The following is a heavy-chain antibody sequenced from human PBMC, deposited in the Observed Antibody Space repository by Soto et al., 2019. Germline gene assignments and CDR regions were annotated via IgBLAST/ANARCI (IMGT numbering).Heavy chain of an antibody. CDR2: VYHTGST. Sequence: XATLSLTFDVSGASITTYYWSWIRQAPGKGLEWIGNVYHTGSTDYNSSLRSRVTISVDTSKNQFSLNMNSVTAADTAVYYCARRLFGSGWTLDSWGQGALVTVSS. CDR1: GASITTYY. V-gene: IGHV4-59*13. J-gene: IGHJ4*02. CDR3: ARRLFGSGWTLDS. D-gene: IGHD6-19*01.